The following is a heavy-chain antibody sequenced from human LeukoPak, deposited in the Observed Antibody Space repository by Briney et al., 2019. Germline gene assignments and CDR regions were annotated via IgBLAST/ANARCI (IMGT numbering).Heavy chain of an antibody. Sequence: ASVKVSCKASGYTFTSYAMHWVRQAPGQRLEWMGWINAGNGNTKYSQKFQGRVTITRDTSTSTAYMELRSLRSDDTAVYYCARDDFWSAFDIWGQGTMVTVSS. CDR2: INAGNGNT. D-gene: IGHD3-3*01. CDR3: ARDDFWSAFDI. CDR1: GYTFTSYA. J-gene: IGHJ3*02. V-gene: IGHV1-3*01.